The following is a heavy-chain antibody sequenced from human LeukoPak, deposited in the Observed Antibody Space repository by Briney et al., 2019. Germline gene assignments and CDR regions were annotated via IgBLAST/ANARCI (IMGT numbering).Heavy chain of an antibody. V-gene: IGHV3-7*01. CDR3: VGGSYHDY. D-gene: IGHD1-26*01. Sequence: GGSLRLSCAASGFTFSSHWMSWVRQAPGKGLEWVANIKDDESEKYYVDSVKGRFTISRDNAKNSLYLQMSSLRAEDTAVYYCVGGSYHDYWGQGTLVTVSS. J-gene: IGHJ4*02. CDR1: GFTFSSHW. CDR2: IKDDESEK.